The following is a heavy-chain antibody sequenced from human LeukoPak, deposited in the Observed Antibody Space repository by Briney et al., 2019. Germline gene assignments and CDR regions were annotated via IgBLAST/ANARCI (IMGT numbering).Heavy chain of an antibody. D-gene: IGHD2-2*01. CDR3: ARGSFNIVVVPPLNWFDP. Sequence: SETLSLTCTVSGGSISSSSYYWGWIPQPPGKGLEWIGSIYYSGSTYYNPSLKSRVTISVDTSKNQFSLKMSSVTTADTAVYFCARGSFNIVVVPPLNWFDPWGQGTLVTVSS. V-gene: IGHV4-39*01. CDR1: GGSISSSSYY. CDR2: IYYSGST. J-gene: IGHJ5*02.